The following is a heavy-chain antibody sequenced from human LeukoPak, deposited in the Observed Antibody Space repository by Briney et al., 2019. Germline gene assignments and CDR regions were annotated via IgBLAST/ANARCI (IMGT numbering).Heavy chain of an antibody. CDR2: IKQDGSEE. V-gene: IGHV3-7*01. D-gene: IGHD1-26*01. CDR3: ARDRSGSHDY. Sequence: PGGSLRLSCAASGFTFSSYWMSWVRQAPGKGLEWVANIKQDGSEEYYVDSVKGRFTISRDNSKNTLYLQMNSLRAEDTAVYYCARDRSGSHDYWGQGTLVTVSS. J-gene: IGHJ4*02. CDR1: GFTFSSYW.